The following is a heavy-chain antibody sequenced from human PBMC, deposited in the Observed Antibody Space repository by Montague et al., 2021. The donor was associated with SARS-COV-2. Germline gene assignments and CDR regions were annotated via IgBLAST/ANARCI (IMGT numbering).Heavy chain of an antibody. D-gene: IGHD3-10*01. CDR3: ARDKGGERLLWFGELFTHNWFDP. Sequence: SLRLSCAASGFTFSSYAMHWVRQAPGKGLEWVAVISYDGSNKCYADSVKGRFTISGDNSKNTLYLQMNSLRAEDTAVYYCARDKGGERLLWFGELFTHNWFDPWGQGTLVTVSS. CDR2: ISYDGSNK. CDR1: GFTFSSYA. J-gene: IGHJ5*02. V-gene: IGHV3-30-3*01.